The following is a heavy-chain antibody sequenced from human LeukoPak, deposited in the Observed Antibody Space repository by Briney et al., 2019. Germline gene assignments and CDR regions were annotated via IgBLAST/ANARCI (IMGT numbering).Heavy chain of an antibody. CDR1: GGSISSYY. J-gene: IGHJ4*02. CDR3: ARHVDYYDSSGYFNSYYFDY. V-gene: IGHV4-59*08. D-gene: IGHD3-22*01. CDR2: IYYSGST. Sequence: SETLSLTCTVSGGSISSYYRSWIRQPPGKGLEWIGYIYYSGSTNYNPSLKSRVTISVDTSKNQFSLKLSSVTAADTAVYYCARHVDYYDSSGYFNSYYFDYWGQGTLVTVSS.